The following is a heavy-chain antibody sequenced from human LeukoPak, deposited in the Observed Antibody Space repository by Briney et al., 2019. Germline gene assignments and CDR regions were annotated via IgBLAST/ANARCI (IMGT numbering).Heavy chain of an antibody. J-gene: IGHJ4*02. D-gene: IGHD1-7*01. V-gene: IGHV3-23*01. CDR2: IGGRSGRT. CDR1: GFTFSSYG. Sequence: GGSLRLSCAASGFTFSSYGMAWVRQAPGKGLEWVSTIGGRSGRTYYADSAKGRFTISRDNSKNTLYLQMNSLRAEDTAVYYCAKRGVTETKEFDYWGQGSLVTVSS. CDR3: AKRGVTETKEFDY.